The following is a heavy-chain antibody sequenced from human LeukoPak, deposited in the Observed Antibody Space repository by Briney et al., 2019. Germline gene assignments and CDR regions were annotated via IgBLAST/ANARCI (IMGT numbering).Heavy chain of an antibody. CDR3: ARGATFRGTYYMDV. V-gene: IGHV4-59*11. D-gene: IGHD3-10*01. Sequence: SETLSLTCIVSGGPISTHYWSWSRQPPGKGLEWIGYNDCSGSTNYNPSLKSRVTISVDTSKNQFSLKLNSVTAADTAVYYCARGATFRGTYYMDVWGKGTTVTVSS. J-gene: IGHJ6*03. CDR1: GGPISTHY. CDR2: NDCSGST.